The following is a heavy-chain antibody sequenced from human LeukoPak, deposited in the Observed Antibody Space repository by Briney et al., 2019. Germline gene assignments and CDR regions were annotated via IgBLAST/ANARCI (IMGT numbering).Heavy chain of an antibody. CDR2: IYYSGST. D-gene: IGHD2-2*01. Sequence: PSETLSLTCTVSGGSISSSSYYWGWIRQPPGKGLEWIGSIYYSGSTYYNPSLKSRVTISVDTSKNQFSLKLSSVTAADTAVYYCARLHLPRFIIVVVPAPGAFDIWGQGTMVTVSS. CDR3: ARLHLPRFIIVVVPAPGAFDI. CDR1: GGSISSSSYY. V-gene: IGHV4-39*01. J-gene: IGHJ3*02.